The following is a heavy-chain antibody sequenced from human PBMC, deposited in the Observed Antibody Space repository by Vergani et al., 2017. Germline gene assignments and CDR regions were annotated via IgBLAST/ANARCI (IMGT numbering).Heavy chain of an antibody. CDR3: AKDGVVTATKRRAYYYYGMDV. J-gene: IGHJ6*02. D-gene: IGHD2-21*02. Sequence: EVQLLESGGGLVQPGGSLRLSCAASGFTFSSYAMSWVRQAPGKGLEWVSASSGSGGSTYYADSVKGRFTISRDNSKNTLYLQMNSLRAEDTAVYYCAKDGVVTATKRRAYYYYGMDVWGQGTTVTVSS. CDR2: SSGSGGST. CDR1: GFTFSSYA. V-gene: IGHV3-23*01.